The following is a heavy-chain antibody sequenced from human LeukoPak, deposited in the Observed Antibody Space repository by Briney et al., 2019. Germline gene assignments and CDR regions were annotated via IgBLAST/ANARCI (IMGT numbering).Heavy chain of an antibody. D-gene: IGHD6-13*01. Sequence: SETLSLTCTVSGGSINSYYWSWIRQPPGKGLEWIGYIYYSGSTNYNPSLKSRVTISVDTSKNQFSLKLSSVTATDTAVYFCARAITPAAAFDYWGQGTLVSVSS. CDR1: GGSINSYY. CDR3: ARAITPAAAFDY. CDR2: IYYSGST. V-gene: IGHV4-59*12. J-gene: IGHJ4*02.